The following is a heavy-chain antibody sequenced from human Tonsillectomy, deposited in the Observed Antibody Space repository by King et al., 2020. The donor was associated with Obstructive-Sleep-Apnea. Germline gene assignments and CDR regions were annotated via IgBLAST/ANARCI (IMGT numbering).Heavy chain of an antibody. Sequence: VQLVESGGGVVQPGRPLRLSCAVSGFSFSNYAMHWVRQAPGKGLEWVAVMSYDGNNKYYADSVKGRFTISRDNSKNTLYLEMNSLRAEDTAVYYCAREKWGQETPFGMDVWGHGTTVTVSS. CDR3: AREKWGQETPFGMDV. V-gene: IGHV3-30*04. CDR1: GFSFSNYA. D-gene: IGHD3-16*01. J-gene: IGHJ6*02. CDR2: MSYDGNNK.